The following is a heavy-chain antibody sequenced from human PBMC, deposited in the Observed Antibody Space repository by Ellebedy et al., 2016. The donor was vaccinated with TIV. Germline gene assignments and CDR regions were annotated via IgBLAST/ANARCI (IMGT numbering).Heavy chain of an antibody. CDR2: INGDGSSQ. V-gene: IGHV3-74*01. CDR3: ARDFSPLAAADPYYYYGMDV. D-gene: IGHD6-13*01. Sequence: GESLKISCAASGFTFSDHYMDWVRQAPGKGLVWVSRINGDGSSQADSVKGRFTISRDNAKRTVYLQMNSLRAEDTAVYYCARDFSPLAAADPYYYYGMDVWGRGTTVTVSS. CDR1: GFTFSDHY. J-gene: IGHJ6*02.